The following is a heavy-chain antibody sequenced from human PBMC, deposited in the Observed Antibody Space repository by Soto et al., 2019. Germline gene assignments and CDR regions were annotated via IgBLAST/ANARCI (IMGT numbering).Heavy chain of an antibody. V-gene: IGHV3-48*01. J-gene: IGHJ3*02. Sequence: EVQLVESGGGLVQPGGSLRLSCAASGFTFSSYSMNWVRQAPGKGLEWVSYISSSSSTIYYADSVKGRFTISRDNAKNSLYLRMNSLRAEDTAVYYCARTPSLEGYCSGGSCYSPPPDAFDIWGQGTMVTVSS. CDR3: ARTPSLEGYCSGGSCYSPPPDAFDI. D-gene: IGHD2-15*01. CDR1: GFTFSSYS. CDR2: ISSSSSTI.